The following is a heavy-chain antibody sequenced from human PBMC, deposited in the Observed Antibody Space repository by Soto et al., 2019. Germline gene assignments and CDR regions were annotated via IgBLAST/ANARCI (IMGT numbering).Heavy chain of an antibody. D-gene: IGHD3-3*01. CDR2: IYWDDDK. Sequence: QITLKESGPTVVKPTETLTLTCTFSGFSLTTSGVGVCWVRQSPGTAPEWLALIYWDDDKRYSTSLKSRLTITKDTSKNQVVLTMANVDPADTATYYCAHRVLRTVFGLVTTTAIYFDFWGQGTPVVVSS. V-gene: IGHV2-5*02. CDR3: AHRVLRTVFGLVTTTAIYFDF. J-gene: IGHJ4*02. CDR1: GFSLTTSGVG.